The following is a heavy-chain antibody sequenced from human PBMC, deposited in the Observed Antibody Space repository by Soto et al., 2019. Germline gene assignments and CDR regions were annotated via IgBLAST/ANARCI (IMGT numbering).Heavy chain of an antibody. CDR2: VSSSGGDT. J-gene: IGHJ4*02. CDR3: ARQSSYNSGVLDD. CDR1: GFTFVNYG. V-gene: IGHV3-23*01. D-gene: IGHD6-19*01. Sequence: GASVRLSSSASGFTFVNYGLSRLRPAIVREWEWVASVSSSGGDTYYAASVKGRFNISREYSKKTVYLQMTSLRAAYTAVYFWARQSSYNSGVLDDWSQGTLVTVSS.